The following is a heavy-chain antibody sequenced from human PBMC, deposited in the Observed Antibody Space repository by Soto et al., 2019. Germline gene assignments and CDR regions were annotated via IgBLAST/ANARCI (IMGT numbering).Heavy chain of an antibody. CDR3: ASFSRGSVGSSDWFDP. D-gene: IGHD6-6*01. Sequence: SETLSLTCAVSGGSISSSNWWSWVRQPPGKGLEWIGEIYHSGSTNYNPSLKSRVTISVDKSKNQFSLKLSSVTAADTAVYYCASFSRGSVGSSDWFDPWGQGTLVTVS. CDR2: IYHSGST. CDR1: GGSISSSNW. J-gene: IGHJ5*02. V-gene: IGHV4-4*02.